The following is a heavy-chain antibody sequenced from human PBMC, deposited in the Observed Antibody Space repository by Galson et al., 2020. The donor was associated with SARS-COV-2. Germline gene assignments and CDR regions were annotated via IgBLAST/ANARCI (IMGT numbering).Heavy chain of an antibody. V-gene: IGHV3-30-3*01. D-gene: IGHD5-18*01. J-gene: IGHJ4*02. Sequence: GGSLRLSCAASGFTFNKYALHWVRQAPGMEPEWVAVVSFDESYRNYPDSVKGRFTISRDNSKNTVYLQMDNLRTDDTAVYYCARDGYTFGRSYYFDSWGQGTLVTVSS. CDR2: VSFDESYR. CDR3: ARDGYTFGRSYYFDS. CDR1: GFTFNKYA.